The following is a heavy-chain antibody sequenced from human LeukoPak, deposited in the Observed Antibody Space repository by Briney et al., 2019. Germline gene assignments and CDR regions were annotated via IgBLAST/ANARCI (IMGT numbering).Heavy chain of an antibody. J-gene: IGHJ4*02. Sequence: GGSLRLSCAASGFTFTIYTMNWVRQAPGRGLEWVSSISSTGNNIYYADSVKGRFTISRDNAKVSLYLEMNSLRAEDTAVYYCARDYEWVRSLDYWGQGTLVTVSS. V-gene: IGHV3-21*01. CDR2: ISSTGNNI. CDR3: ARDYEWVRSLDY. CDR1: GFTFTIYT. D-gene: IGHD5-12*01.